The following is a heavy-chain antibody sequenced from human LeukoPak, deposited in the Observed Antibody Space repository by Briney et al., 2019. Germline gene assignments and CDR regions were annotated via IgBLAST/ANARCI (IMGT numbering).Heavy chain of an antibody. V-gene: IGHV3-21*01. D-gene: IGHD3-10*01. CDR3: ARDHPGLLRFGEVSIDAFDI. J-gene: IGHJ3*02. CDR1: GFTFSSYS. CDR2: ISSSSSYI. Sequence: GSLRLSCAASGFTFSSYSMNWVRQAPGKGLEWVSSISSSSSYIYYADSVKGRFTISRDNAKNSLYLQMNSLRAEDTAVYYCARDHPGLLRFGEVSIDAFDIWGQGTMVTVSS.